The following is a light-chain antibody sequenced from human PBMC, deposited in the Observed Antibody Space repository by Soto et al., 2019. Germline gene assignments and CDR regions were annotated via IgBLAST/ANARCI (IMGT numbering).Light chain of an antibody. CDR2: SNN. CDR1: SSNIGSNT. V-gene: IGLV1-44*01. CDR3: ASWDDSLNGVV. J-gene: IGLJ2*01. Sequence: QAVVTQPPSASGTPGQRVTISCSGSSSNIGSNTVNWYQHLPGTAPKLLIYSNNQRPSGVPDRFSGSKSGTSASLAISGLQSEDEADYYCASWDDSLNGVVFGGGTKRTVL.